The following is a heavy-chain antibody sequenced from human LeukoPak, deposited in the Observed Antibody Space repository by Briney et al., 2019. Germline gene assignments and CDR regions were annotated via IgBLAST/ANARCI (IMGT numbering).Heavy chain of an antibody. CDR2: IKQDGSQK. J-gene: IGHJ4*02. CDR1: GFTSSSYW. CDR3: ARASLSSLLTFDY. V-gene: IGHV3-7*01. D-gene: IGHD2-15*01. Sequence: GGPLRLSCAASGFTSSSYWMNWVRQAPGKGLEWVAIIKQDGSQKYYVDSVKGRFTISTDTAKNSLYLLMNSLRAEDTAVYYCARASLSSLLTFDYWGQGTLVTVSS.